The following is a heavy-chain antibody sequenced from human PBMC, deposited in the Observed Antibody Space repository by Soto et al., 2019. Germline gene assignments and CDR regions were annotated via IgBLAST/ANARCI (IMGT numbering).Heavy chain of an antibody. Sequence: QVQLVASGGGLVKPGGSLRLSCAASGFTFSDYYMSWIRQAPGKGLEWVSYISSSSSYTNYADSVKGRFTIYRDNAKNSLYLQMNSLRDEDTAVYYCARDHHRYSGYDYVDYWGQGTLVTVSS. CDR2: ISSSSSYT. V-gene: IGHV3-11*05. D-gene: IGHD5-12*01. CDR3: ARDHHRYSGYDYVDY. J-gene: IGHJ4*02. CDR1: GFTFSDYY.